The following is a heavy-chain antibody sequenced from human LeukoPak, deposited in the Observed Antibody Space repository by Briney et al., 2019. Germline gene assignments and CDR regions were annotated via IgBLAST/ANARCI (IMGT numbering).Heavy chain of an antibody. V-gene: IGHV1-8*03. J-gene: IGHJ3*02. D-gene: IGHD1/OR15-1a*01. Sequence: ASVKVSCKASGYTFTSYDINWVRQATGQGLEWMGWMNPNSGNTGYAQKFQGRVTITRNTSISTAYMELSSLRSEDTAVYYCARVCREHDAFDIWGQGTMVTVSS. CDR1: GYTFTSYD. CDR3: ARVCREHDAFDI. CDR2: MNPNSGNT.